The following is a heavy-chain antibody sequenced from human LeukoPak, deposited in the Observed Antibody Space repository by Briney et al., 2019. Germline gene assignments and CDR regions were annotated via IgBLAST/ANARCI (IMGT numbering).Heavy chain of an antibody. CDR1: GGSISSGSYY. V-gene: IGHV4-61*02. Sequence: PSQTLSLTCTVSGGSISSGSYYWSWIRQPAGKGLEWIGRINTSGSTNNNPSLKSRVTISVDTSKNQFSLKLSSVTAADTAVYYCARGPYNDAFDIWGQGTMVTVSS. CDR3: ARGPYNDAFDI. CDR2: INTSGST. D-gene: IGHD1-14*01. J-gene: IGHJ3*02.